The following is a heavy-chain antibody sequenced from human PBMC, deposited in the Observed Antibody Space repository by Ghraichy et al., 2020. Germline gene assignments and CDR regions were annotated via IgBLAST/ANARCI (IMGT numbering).Heavy chain of an antibody. CDR1: GGSTSSYY. J-gene: IGHJ6*02. CDR3: ARAGGQLEYYYYYGMDV. V-gene: IGHV4-59*01. D-gene: IGHD2-2*01. CDR2: IYYSGST. Sequence: GSLRLSCTVSGGSTSSYYWSWIRQPPGKGLEWIGYIYYSGSTNYNPSLKSRVTISVDTSKNQFSLKLSSVTAADTAVYYCARAGGQLEYYYYYGMDVWGQGTTVTVSS.